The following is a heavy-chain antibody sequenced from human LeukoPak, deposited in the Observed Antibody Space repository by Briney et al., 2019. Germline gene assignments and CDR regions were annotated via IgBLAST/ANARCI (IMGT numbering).Heavy chain of an antibody. Sequence: PGGSLRLSCTASGFTFGDYAMSWVRQAPGKGLEWVSSISSSSSYIYYADSVKGRFTISRDNAKNSLYLQMNSLRAEDTAVYYCARGYAFDIWGQGTMVTVSS. J-gene: IGHJ3*02. CDR1: GFTFGDYA. V-gene: IGHV3-21*01. CDR2: ISSSSSYI. CDR3: ARGYAFDI.